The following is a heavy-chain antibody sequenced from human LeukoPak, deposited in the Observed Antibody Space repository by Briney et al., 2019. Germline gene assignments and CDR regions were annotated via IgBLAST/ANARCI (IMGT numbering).Heavy chain of an antibody. D-gene: IGHD3-16*01. CDR2: IRYDGSNK. V-gene: IGHV3-30*02. Sequence: GGSLRLSCAASGFTFSSYGMHWVRQAPGKGLEWVAFIRYDGSNKYYADSVKGRFTISRDNSKNTLYLQMNSLRSEDTAIYYCARDFNWAWDYWGQGALVTVSS. CDR1: GFTFSSYG. J-gene: IGHJ4*02. CDR3: ARDFNWAWDY.